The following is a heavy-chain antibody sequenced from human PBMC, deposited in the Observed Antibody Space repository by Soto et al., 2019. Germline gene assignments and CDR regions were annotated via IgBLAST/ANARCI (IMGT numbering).Heavy chain of an antibody. V-gene: IGHV3-23*01. D-gene: IGHD2-21*01. CDR1: GFTFSNYA. Sequence: EVQLLASGGALVQPGGSLRISCAAAGFTFSNYAMSWVRQSPGNGLEWVSTITRAGGNHYADSVKGRFTISRDNSNNKLLLQMNSRRAEDTALDYCAREFAPGSPNYDYWGLGTLVTVSS. CDR3: AREFAPGSPNYDY. J-gene: IGHJ4*02. CDR2: ITRAGGN.